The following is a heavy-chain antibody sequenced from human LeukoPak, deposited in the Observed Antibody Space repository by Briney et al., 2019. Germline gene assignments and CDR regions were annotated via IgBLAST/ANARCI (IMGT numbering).Heavy chain of an antibody. V-gene: IGHV4-34*01. D-gene: IGHD3-9*01. J-gene: IGHJ5*02. CDR1: GASFSGYY. CDR3: ARQGIRYFDWLPWFDP. Sequence: SETLSLTCAVYGASFSGYYWSWVRQPPGKGLEWLGEINDSGSTNYTPSLKSRVTISVDTSKNQFSLKLSSVTAADTAVYYCARQGIRYFDWLPWFDPWGQGTLVTVSS. CDR2: INDSGST.